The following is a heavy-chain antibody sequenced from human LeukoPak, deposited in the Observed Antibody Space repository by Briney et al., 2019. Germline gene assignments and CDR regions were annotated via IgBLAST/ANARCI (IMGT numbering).Heavy chain of an antibody. J-gene: IGHJ4*02. CDR1: GGSISSGGYY. Sequence: PSETLFLTCTVSGGSISSGGYYWSWIRQHPGKGLEWIGYIYYRGSTYYNPSLKSRVTISVDTSKNQFSLKLSSVTAADTAVYYCARGIPGRGYFDYWGQGTLVTVSS. D-gene: IGHD1-26*01. V-gene: IGHV4-31*03. CDR2: IYYRGST. CDR3: ARGIPGRGYFDY.